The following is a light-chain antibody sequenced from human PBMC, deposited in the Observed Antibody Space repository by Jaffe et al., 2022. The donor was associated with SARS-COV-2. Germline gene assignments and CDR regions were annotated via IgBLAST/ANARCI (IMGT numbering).Light chain of an antibody. Sequence: QSALTQPASVSGSPGQSITISCTGTRSDVGGYKYVSWLQQYANKAPTLLLYEVNNRPSGVPDRFFGSKSGNTASLTISGLRAEDEADYYCTSFTTDSTWVFGGGTKLTVL. CDR2: EVN. J-gene: IGLJ3*02. CDR3: TSFTTDSTWV. CDR1: RSDVGGYKY. V-gene: IGLV2-14*01.